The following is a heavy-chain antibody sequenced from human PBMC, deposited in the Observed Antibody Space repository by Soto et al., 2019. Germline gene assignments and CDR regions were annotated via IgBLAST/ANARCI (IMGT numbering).Heavy chain of an antibody. CDR1: GGSMNTYS. CDR3: ARLGRWLQALDS. V-gene: IGHV4-59*08. CDR2: IYYSGST. J-gene: IGHJ4*02. D-gene: IGHD5-12*01. Sequence: PSETLSLTCTVSGGSMNTYSWNWVRQPPGKGLEWIGYIYYSGSTTYNPSLKSRLTISVDTSKNQFSLKLRSVTAADTAVYYCARLGRWLQALDSWGQGTLVTVSS.